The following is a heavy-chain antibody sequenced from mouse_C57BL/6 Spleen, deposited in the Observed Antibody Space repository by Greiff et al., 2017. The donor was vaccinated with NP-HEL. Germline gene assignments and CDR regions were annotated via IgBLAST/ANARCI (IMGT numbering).Heavy chain of an antibody. CDR1: GYAFSSYW. Sequence: QVQLQQSGAELVKPGASVKISCKASGYAFSSYWMNWVKQRPGKGLEWIGQIYPGDGDTNYNGKFKGKATLTADKSSSTAYMQLSSLTSEDSAVYFCARWGNYEGYFDVWGTGTTVTVSS. D-gene: IGHD2-1*01. V-gene: IGHV1-80*01. J-gene: IGHJ1*03. CDR3: ARWGNYEGYFDV. CDR2: IYPGDGDT.